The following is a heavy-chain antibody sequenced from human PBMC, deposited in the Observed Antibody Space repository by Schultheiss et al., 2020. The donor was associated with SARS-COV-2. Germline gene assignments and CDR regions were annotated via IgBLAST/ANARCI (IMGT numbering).Heavy chain of an antibody. J-gene: IGHJ5*02. CDR2: ISSSGSTI. CDR3: ASTRTQRLWFGELLPGGWFDP. V-gene: IGHV3-11*04. D-gene: IGHD3-10*01. Sequence: GGSLRLSCAASGFTFSDYYMSWIRQAPGKGLEWVSYISSSGSTIYYADSVKGRFTISRDNAKNSLYLQMNSLRAEDTAVYYCASTRTQRLWFGELLPGGWFDPWGQGTLVTVSS. CDR1: GFTFSDYY.